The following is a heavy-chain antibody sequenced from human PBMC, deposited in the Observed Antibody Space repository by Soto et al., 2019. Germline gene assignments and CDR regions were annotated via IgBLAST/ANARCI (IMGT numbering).Heavy chain of an antibody. D-gene: IGHD1-20*01. CDR2: VFYTGFT. CDR1: GGSISGGYYY. CDR3: ATSPKGSNWNYFDH. V-gene: IGHV4-39*01. Sequence: PSETLSLTCAVSGGSISGGYYYWARLRQSPGKGPEWIGSVFYTGFTSYNPSLESRVSVSVDTSKSQFSLKLSAVTAADTAVYYCATSPKGSNWNYFDHWGQGGLVTVSS. J-gene: IGHJ4*02.